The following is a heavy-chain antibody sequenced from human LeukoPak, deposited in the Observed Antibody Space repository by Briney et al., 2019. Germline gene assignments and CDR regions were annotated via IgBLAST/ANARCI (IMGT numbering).Heavy chain of an antibody. V-gene: IGHV1-69*13. CDR2: IIPIFGTA. CDR1: GGTFSSYA. Sequence: SVKVSCKASGGTFSSYAISWVRQAPGQGLEWMGGIIPIFGTANYAQKFQGRVTITADESTSTAYMELSSLRSEDTAVYYCARDRSTYYYDSSGYLSWFDPWGQGTLVTVSS. J-gene: IGHJ5*02. CDR3: ARDRSTYYYDSSGYLSWFDP. D-gene: IGHD3-22*01.